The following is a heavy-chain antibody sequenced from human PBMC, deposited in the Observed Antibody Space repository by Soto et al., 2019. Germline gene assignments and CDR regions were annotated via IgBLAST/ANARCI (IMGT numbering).Heavy chain of an antibody. Sequence: EVQLLESGGGLAQPGGSLRLSCAASGFTFSSSDMSWVRQAPGKGLEWVSSITRTGDSTHYADSVKGRFTISRDNSKNTLHLQMNNRGAGDTAVYFCAKGGGGDHGYWGQGTLVAVSS. J-gene: IGHJ4*02. D-gene: IGHD2-21*02. CDR2: ITRTGDST. CDR3: AKGGGGDHGY. V-gene: IGHV3-23*01. CDR1: GFTFSSSD.